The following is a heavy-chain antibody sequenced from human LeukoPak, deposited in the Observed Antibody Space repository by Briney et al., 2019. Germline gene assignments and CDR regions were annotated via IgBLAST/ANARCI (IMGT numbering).Heavy chain of an antibody. V-gene: IGHV4-59*12. D-gene: IGHD2-15*01. CDR2: IHYTGST. J-gene: IGHJ4*02. CDR1: GGSISSYY. CDR3: ARAGWYTLDN. Sequence: SETLSLTCTVSGGSISSYYWSWIRQSPGKGLECIGYIHYTGSTNYNPSLKSRVTISVETSKNQFSLKLKSVTAADTAVYYCARAGWYTLDNWGQGTLVTVSS.